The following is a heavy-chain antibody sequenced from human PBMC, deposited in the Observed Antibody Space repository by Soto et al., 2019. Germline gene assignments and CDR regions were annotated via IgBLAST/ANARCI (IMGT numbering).Heavy chain of an antibody. D-gene: IGHD3-3*01. CDR1: GYTFTSYG. V-gene: IGHV1-18*01. Sequence: ASVKVSCKASGYTFTSYGISWVRQAPGQGLEWMGWISAYNGNTNYAQKLQGRVTMTTDTSTSTAYMELRSLRSDDTAVYYCAGFREHITIFGLVTTTETGMDVWG. J-gene: IGHJ6*02. CDR2: ISAYNGNT. CDR3: AGFREHITIFGLVTTTETGMDV.